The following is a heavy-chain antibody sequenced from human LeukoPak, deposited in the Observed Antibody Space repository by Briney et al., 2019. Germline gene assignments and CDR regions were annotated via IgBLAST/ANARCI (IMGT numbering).Heavy chain of an antibody. CDR1: GLPIADFA. V-gene: IGHV3-43*02. Sequence: GGSLRLSCVASGLPIADFAMHWVRQAPGKGLEWVSLISGDGVSTFYANSVKGRFSISRDNSKNSLYLEMNSLRTEDAAMYYCAKESGKFDYWGQGTLVAVSS. J-gene: IGHJ4*02. CDR3: AKESGKFDY. CDR2: ISGDGVST.